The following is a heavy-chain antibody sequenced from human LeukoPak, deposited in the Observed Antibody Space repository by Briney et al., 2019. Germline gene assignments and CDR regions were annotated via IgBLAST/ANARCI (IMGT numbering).Heavy chain of an antibody. J-gene: IGHJ4*02. CDR1: GDSISSSSYY. CDR3: ARDVAGFYGF. CDR2: INYSGST. Sequence: PSETLSLTCTVSGDSISSSSYYWAWIRQPPGKRPEWIASINYSGSTYYNLFLQSRDTISIDTSKNQFSLKLSSVTAADTAVYFCARDVAGFYGFWGQGTLVTVSS. V-gene: IGHV4-39*07. D-gene: IGHD6-19*01.